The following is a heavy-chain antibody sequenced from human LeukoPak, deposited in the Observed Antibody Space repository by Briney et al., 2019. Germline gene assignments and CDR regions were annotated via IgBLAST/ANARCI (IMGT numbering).Heavy chain of an antibody. CDR2: ISYDGTIK. CDR3: ARDPYCSSTSCSSYYYYGMDV. D-gene: IGHD2-2*01. CDR1: GFTFSSYA. J-gene: IGHJ6*02. V-gene: IGHV3-30-3*01. Sequence: GGSLRLSCAASGFTFSSYAMHWVRQAPGKGLEWVAAISYDGTIKYYADSVKGRFTISRDNSKNTLYLQMNSMRAEDTAVYYCARDPYCSSTSCSSYYYYGMDVWGQGTTVTVSS.